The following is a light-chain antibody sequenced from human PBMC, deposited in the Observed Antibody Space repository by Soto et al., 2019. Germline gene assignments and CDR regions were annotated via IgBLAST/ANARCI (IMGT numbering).Light chain of an antibody. J-gene: IGLJ2*01. V-gene: IGLV1-44*01. CDR1: SSNIGSNT. Sequence: QSVLTQSPSASGTPGQRVTISCSGSSSNIGSNTVNWYQQLPGTAPKLLIYSNNQRPSGVPDRFSGSKSGTSASLAISGLQSEAEADYYCAAWDGSLNAVVFGGGTKLTVL. CDR2: SNN. CDR3: AAWDGSLNAVV.